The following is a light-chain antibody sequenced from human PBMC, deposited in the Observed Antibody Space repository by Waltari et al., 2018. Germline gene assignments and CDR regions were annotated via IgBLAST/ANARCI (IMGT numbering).Light chain of an antibody. CDR3: QQYDTSTEWT. CDR2: DAS. CDR1: QDISSSY. J-gene: IGKJ1*01. Sequence: EIVLTQSPGTLSLSPGQRATLSCRASQDISSSYLAWHQQRPGQAPRRLIYDASSRATGVPDRFSGSGSGTDFTLTISGLEPEDVAVYYCQQYDTSTEWTFGQGTKVEIK. V-gene: IGKV3-20*01.